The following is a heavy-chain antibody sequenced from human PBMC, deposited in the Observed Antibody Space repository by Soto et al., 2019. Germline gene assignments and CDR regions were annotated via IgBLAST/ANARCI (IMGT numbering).Heavy chain of an antibody. Sequence: GGSLRLSCAASGFTVSSNYMSWVRQAPGKGLEWVSVIYSGGSTYYADSVKGRFTISRDNSKNTLYLQMNSLRAEGTAVYYCARTYYYDSSGYYWDDYWGQGTLVTVSS. D-gene: IGHD3-22*01. CDR1: GFTVSSNY. V-gene: IGHV3-66*01. CDR3: ARTYYYDSSGYYWDDY. CDR2: IYSGGST. J-gene: IGHJ4*02.